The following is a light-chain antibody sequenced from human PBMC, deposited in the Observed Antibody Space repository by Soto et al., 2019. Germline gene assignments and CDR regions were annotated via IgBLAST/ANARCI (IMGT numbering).Light chain of an antibody. CDR1: SSDVDSYNR. CDR2: KIS. V-gene: IGLV2-18*01. Sequence: SALTQPPSVSGSPGQSVTISCTGTSSDVDSYNRVSWYQQPPGTAPKLIIYKISNRPSGVPDRFSGSKSGNTASLTISGLQAEDEADYYCSLYTSSSTYVFGTGTKVTV. CDR3: SLYTSSSTYV. J-gene: IGLJ1*01.